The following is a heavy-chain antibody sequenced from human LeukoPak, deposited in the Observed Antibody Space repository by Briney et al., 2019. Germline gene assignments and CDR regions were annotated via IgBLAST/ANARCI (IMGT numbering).Heavy chain of an antibody. J-gene: IGHJ4*02. V-gene: IGHV4-31*03. CDR1: GGSISSGGYY. CDR2: IYYSGST. Sequence: PSETLSLTCTVSGGSISSGGYYWSWIRQHPGKGPEWIGYIYYSGSTYYNPSLKSRVTISVDTSKNQFSLKLSSVTAADTAVYYCARARRYSGSLLSKGGLYYFDYWGQGTLVTVSS. CDR3: ARARRYSGSLLSKGGLYYFDY. D-gene: IGHD1-26*01.